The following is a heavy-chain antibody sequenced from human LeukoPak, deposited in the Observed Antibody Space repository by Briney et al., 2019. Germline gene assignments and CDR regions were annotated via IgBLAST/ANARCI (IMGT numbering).Heavy chain of an antibody. CDR2: INEGGGLK. D-gene: IGHD6-19*01. V-gene: IGHV3-7*01. CDR3: ARVGKNGWDFDH. J-gene: IGHJ4*02. CDR1: GFIFSSHG. Sequence: GGSLRLSCAASGFIFSSHGMNWVRQAPGKGLEWVANINEGGGLKYYVDSVKGRFTISRDNTNNSLYLQMISLRVDDSAVYYCARVGKNGWDFDHWGQGTLVTVSS.